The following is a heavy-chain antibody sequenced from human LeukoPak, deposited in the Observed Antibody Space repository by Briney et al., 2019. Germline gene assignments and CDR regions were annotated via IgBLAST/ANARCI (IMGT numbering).Heavy chain of an antibody. V-gene: IGHV3-30*18. J-gene: IGHJ3*02. CDR1: GFTFSSYG. CDR2: ISYDGSNK. D-gene: IGHD3-16*01. CDR3: AKTGFAFGGYGDAFDI. Sequence: PGGSLRLSCAASGFTFSSYGMHWVRQAPDKGLEWVAVISYDGSNKYYADSVKGRFTTSRDNSKNTLYLQMNSLRAEDTAVYYCAKTGFAFGGYGDAFDIWGQGTMVTVSS.